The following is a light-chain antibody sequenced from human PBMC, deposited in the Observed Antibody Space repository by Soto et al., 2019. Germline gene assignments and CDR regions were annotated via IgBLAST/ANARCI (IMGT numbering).Light chain of an antibody. CDR1: RGISSY. CDR2: AAS. CDR3: QQLNSYLIT. Sequence: DIQLTQYPSFLSASVGDRVTITCRSRRGISSYLAWYQQKPGKAPKLLIYAASTLHTGVPSRFSGSGSGTEFTLTISSLQPEDFATYYCQQLNSYLITFGQGTRLEIK. V-gene: IGKV1-9*01. J-gene: IGKJ5*01.